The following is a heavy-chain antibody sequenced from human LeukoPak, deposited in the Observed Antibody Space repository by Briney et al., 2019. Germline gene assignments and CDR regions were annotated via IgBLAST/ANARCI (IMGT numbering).Heavy chain of an antibody. D-gene: IGHD5-12*01. J-gene: IGHJ4*02. CDR2: INPSGGIT. V-gene: IGHV1-46*01. Sequence: GASVKVSCKASGNTFTSYYMHWVRQAHGQGLEWMGIINPSGGITSYAQQFQGRVTMTRDMSTSTVYMELSSLRSEDTAVYYCARDRGYSGYDSGYYFDYWGQGTLVTVSS. CDR3: ARDRGYSGYDSGYYFDY. CDR1: GNTFTSYY.